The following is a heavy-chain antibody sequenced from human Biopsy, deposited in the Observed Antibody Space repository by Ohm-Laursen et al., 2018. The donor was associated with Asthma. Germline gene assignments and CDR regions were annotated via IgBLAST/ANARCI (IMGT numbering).Heavy chain of an antibody. CDR1: GYTFINYA. J-gene: IGHJ3*02. V-gene: IGHV1-3*01. D-gene: IGHD3-9*01. CDR3: ARTYYDFLTGQVNDAFDM. CDR2: INAGNGNT. Sequence: ASVKVSCKASGYTFINYAIHWVRQAPGQRLERMGWINAGNGNTKYSQKFQGRVTISRDTSASTAYMDLSSLRSEDTAVYYCARTYYDFLTGQVNDAFDMWGQGTMVTVSS.